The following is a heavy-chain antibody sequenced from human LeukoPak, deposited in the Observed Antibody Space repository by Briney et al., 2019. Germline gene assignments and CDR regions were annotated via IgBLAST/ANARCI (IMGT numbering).Heavy chain of an antibody. CDR1: GYTFTSYY. Sequence: ASVKVSCKASGYTFTSYYMHWVRQAPGQGLEWMGIINPSGGSTSYAQKFQGRVTMTRDTPTSTVYMELSSLRSGDTAVYYCASGGPQQLVDSYYYAMDVWGQGTTVTVSS. CDR3: ASGGPQQLVDSYYYAMDV. D-gene: IGHD6-13*01. CDR2: INPSGGST. V-gene: IGHV1-46*01. J-gene: IGHJ6*02.